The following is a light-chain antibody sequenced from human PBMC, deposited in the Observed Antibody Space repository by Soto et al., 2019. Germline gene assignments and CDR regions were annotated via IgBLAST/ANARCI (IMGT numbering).Light chain of an antibody. V-gene: IGKV1-39*01. CDR1: QTISSY. Sequence: DIQMTQSPASLSASVGDRITITCRPRQTISSYLNWYQQKPGKPPKLLIYAASSLQTGVPSRFSGSGSGTDFILTISSLQPEDFATYFCQQSYITPWTFGQGTKVEVK. J-gene: IGKJ1*01. CDR3: QQSYITPWT. CDR2: AAS.